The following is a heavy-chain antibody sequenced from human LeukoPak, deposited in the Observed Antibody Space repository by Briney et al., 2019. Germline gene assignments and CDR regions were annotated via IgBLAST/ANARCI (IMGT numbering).Heavy chain of an antibody. D-gene: IGHD5-24*01. CDR2: IIPIFGTA. CDR3: ARVRDGYNDAYDI. J-gene: IGHJ3*02. Sequence: SVKVSCKASGGTFSSYAISWVRQAPGQGLEWMGGIIPIFGTANYAQKFQGRVTITADKSTSTAYMELSSLRSEDTAVYYCARVRDGYNDAYDIWGQGTMVTVSS. V-gene: IGHV1-69*06. CDR1: GGTFSSYA.